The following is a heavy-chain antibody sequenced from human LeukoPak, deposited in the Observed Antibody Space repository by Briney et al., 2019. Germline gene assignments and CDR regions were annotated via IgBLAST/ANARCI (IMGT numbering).Heavy chain of an antibody. Sequence: PSETLSLTCTVSGGSISSYYWSWIRQPPGKGLEWIGYIYTSGRTNYNLSLKSPVTISVDTSKNQFSLKLSSVTAADTAAYYCARLPSSYSYGFDYWGQGTLVTVSS. CDR2: IYTSGRT. D-gene: IGHD5-18*01. CDR1: GGSISSYY. CDR3: ARLPSSYSYGFDY. V-gene: IGHV4-4*09. J-gene: IGHJ4*02.